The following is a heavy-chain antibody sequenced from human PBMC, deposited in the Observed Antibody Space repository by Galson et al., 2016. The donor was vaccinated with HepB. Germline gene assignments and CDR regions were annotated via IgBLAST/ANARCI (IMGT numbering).Heavy chain of an antibody. Sequence: SLRLSCAASGFTFSSYDMHWVRQATGKGLEWVSAIGTADDTYYPGSVKGRFTISRENAKNSLCLQMNSLRAGDTAVYYCARVRRGRLRYFDLWGRGTLVTVSS. CDR1: GFTFSSYD. CDR2: IGTADDT. J-gene: IGHJ2*01. CDR3: ARVRRGRLRYFDL. D-gene: IGHD5/OR15-5a*01. V-gene: IGHV3-13*01.